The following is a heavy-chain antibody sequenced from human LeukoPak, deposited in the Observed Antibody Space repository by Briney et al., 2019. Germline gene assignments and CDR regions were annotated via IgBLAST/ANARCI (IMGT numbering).Heavy chain of an antibody. D-gene: IGHD3-10*01. CDR2: FDPEDGET. CDR1: GYTLTELS. J-gene: IGHJ4*02. CDR3: ATEIPRWMGTMVRGVISS. V-gene: IGHV1-24*01. Sequence: ASVKVSXKVSGYTLTELSMHWVRQAPGKGFEWMGGFDPEDGETIYAQKFQGRVTMTEDTSTDTAYMELSSLRSEDTAVYYCATEIPRWMGTMVRGVISSWGQGTLVTVSS.